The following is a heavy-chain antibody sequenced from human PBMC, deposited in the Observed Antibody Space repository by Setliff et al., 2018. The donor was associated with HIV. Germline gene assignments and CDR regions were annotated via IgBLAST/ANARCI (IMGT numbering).Heavy chain of an antibody. CDR3: VRDSPTKGSGSYYDHYYAMDV. CDR1: GDSFSNDYYY. J-gene: IGHJ6*02. D-gene: IGHD3-10*01. Sequence: SETLSLTCSVSGDSFSNDYYYWNWVRQSAGKGLEWIGRLYASGSTNYNPSLKSRATIWLDASSNLFSLRLASVTAADTAVYYCVRDSPTKGSGSYYDHYYAMDVWGQGTTVTVS. CDR2: LYASGST. V-gene: IGHV4-61*02.